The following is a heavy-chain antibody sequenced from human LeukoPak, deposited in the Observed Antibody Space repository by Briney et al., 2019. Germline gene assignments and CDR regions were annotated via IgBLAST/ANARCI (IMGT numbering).Heavy chain of an antibody. CDR3: ARVRDIVVVPAATNWFDP. V-gene: IGHV1-69*02. CDR1: GGTYSSYT. Sequence: SVKVSCKASGGTYSSYTLSWVRQAPGQGLEWMGRIIPILGIANYAQKFQGRVTITADKSTSTAYMELSSLRSEDTAVYYCARVRDIVVVPAATNWFDPWGQGTLVTVSS. D-gene: IGHD2-2*01. J-gene: IGHJ5*02. CDR2: IIPILGIA.